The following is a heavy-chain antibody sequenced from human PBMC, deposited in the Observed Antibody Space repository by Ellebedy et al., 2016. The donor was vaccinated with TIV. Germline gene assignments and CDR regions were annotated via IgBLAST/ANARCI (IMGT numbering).Heavy chain of an antibody. CDR3: ARANRADYYDSSVEYYYYGMDV. V-gene: IGHV4-59*01. CDR2: IYYSGST. D-gene: IGHD3-22*01. CDR1: GISISSYY. J-gene: IGHJ6*02. Sequence: SETLSLXXTVSGISISSYYWSWIRQPPGKGLEWIGYIYYSGSTNYNPSLKSRVTISLDTSKNQFSLKLSSVTAADTAVYYCARANRADYYDSSVEYYYYGMDVWGQGTTVTVSS.